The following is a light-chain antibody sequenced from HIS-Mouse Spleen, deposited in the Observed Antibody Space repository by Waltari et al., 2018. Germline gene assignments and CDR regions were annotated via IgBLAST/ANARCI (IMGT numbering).Light chain of an antibody. CDR1: NIGSKS. V-gene: IGLV3-21*03. J-gene: IGLJ1*01. Sequence: SYVLTQPPSVSVAPGKTARITCGGNNIGSKSVHWYQQKPGQAPVPVVYDDSDRPSGIPGRFAGSDSGNTATLTISRVEAGDEADYYCQVWDSSSDHYVFGTGTKVTVL. CDR2: DDS. CDR3: QVWDSSSDHYV.